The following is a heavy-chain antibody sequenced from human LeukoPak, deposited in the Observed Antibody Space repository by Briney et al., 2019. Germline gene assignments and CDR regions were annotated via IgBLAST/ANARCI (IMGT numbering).Heavy chain of an antibody. V-gene: IGHV3-23*01. CDR2: ISGSGGST. D-gene: IGHD2-8*01. CDR1: GFTVGSNY. CDR3: AKDIVPRWGRAFDI. Sequence: GGSLRLSCAVSGFTVGSNYMSWVRQAPGKGLEWVSAISGSGGSTYYADSVKGRFTISRDNSKNTLYLQMNSLRAEDTAVYYCAKDIVPRWGRAFDIWGQGTMVTVSS. J-gene: IGHJ3*02.